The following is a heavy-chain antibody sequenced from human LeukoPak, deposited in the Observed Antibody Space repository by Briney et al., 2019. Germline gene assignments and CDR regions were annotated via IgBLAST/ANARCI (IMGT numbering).Heavy chain of an antibody. CDR1: GFTFSSYG. Sequence: SLRLSCAASGFTFSSYGMHWVRQAPGQGLEWVAIISYDGSNKYYADSVQGRFTISRDNSKNTLYLQMNSLRAEDTAVYYCAKDLGGGSGCYDLWGRGTLVTVSS. CDR3: AKDLGGGSGCYDL. V-gene: IGHV3-30*18. J-gene: IGHJ2*01. CDR2: ISYDGSNK. D-gene: IGHD6-19*01.